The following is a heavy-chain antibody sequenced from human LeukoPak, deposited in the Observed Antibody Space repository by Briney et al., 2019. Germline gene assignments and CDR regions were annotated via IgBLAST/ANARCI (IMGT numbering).Heavy chain of an antibody. Sequence: SETLSLTCTVSGGSVTSGSYDWRWIRQPPGKGLEWIGYIDYSGSTKYNPSLKSRVTISIDTSKNHFSMNLSSVTAADTAVYYCARADSGSGSPLFDYWGQGTLVTVSS. V-gene: IGHV4-61*03. CDR1: GGSVTSGSYD. D-gene: IGHD3-10*01. J-gene: IGHJ4*02. CDR3: ARADSGSGSPLFDY. CDR2: IDYSGST.